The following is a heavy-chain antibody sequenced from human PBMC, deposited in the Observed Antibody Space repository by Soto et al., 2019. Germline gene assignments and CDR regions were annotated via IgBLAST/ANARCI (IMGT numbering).Heavy chain of an antibody. CDR2: ISGSGGST. V-gene: IGHV3-23*01. CDR3: AKGIYCSGGSCLQVTYYYYYGMDV. J-gene: IGHJ6*02. CDR1: GFTFSSYA. D-gene: IGHD2-15*01. Sequence: GGSLRLSCAASGFTFSSYAMSWVRQAPGKGLEWVSAISGSGGSTYYADSVKGRFTISRDNSKNTLYLQMNSLRAEDTAVYYCAKGIYCSGGSCLQVTYYYYYGMDVWGQGTTVTVSS.